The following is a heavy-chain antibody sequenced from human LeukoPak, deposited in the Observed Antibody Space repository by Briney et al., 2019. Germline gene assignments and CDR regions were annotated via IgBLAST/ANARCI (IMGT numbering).Heavy chain of an antibody. J-gene: IGHJ4*02. D-gene: IGHD4-17*01. CDR2: ISDSGGST. CDR3: AKDRTTVTPLYYFDY. CDR1: GFTFSSYA. Sequence: GGSLRLSCAASGFTFSSYAMSWVRQAPGKGLEWVSAISDSGGSTYYADSVKGRFTIPRDNSKNTLYLQMNSLRAEDTAVYYCAKDRTTVTPLYYFDYWGQGTLVTVSS. V-gene: IGHV3-23*01.